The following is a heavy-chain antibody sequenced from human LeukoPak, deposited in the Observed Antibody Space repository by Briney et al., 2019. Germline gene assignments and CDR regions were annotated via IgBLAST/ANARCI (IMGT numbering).Heavy chain of an antibody. CDR3: ARNRRSMSEGFPTSFDY. CDR2: IYYSGST. J-gene: IGHJ4*01. Sequence: PSETLSLTCTVSGGSISSGSHYWNWIRQHPGKGLEWIGFIYYSGSTYYNPSLKSRVTISVDTSKNQFSLKLSSMTAADTAVYYCARNRRSMSEGFPTSFDYWGQGTLVTVSS. V-gene: IGHV4-31*03. D-gene: IGHD2-2*01. CDR1: GGSISSGSHY.